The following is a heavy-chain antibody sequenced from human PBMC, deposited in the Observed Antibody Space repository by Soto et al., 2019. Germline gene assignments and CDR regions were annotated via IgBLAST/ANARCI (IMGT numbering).Heavy chain of an antibody. J-gene: IGHJ4*02. CDR3: ASAIAILAVVTTPDY. CDR1: GFTFSSYA. CDR2: ISYDGTNK. D-gene: IGHD3-3*01. Sequence: QVQLVESGGGVVQPGRSLRLSCAASGFTFSSYAMHWVRQAPGKGLEWVAVISYDGTNKYYGDSVKGRFTISRDNSKNTRYLKMNRLRAEHKAVYYFASAIAILAVVTTPDYWGQGTLVTVSS. V-gene: IGHV3-33*05.